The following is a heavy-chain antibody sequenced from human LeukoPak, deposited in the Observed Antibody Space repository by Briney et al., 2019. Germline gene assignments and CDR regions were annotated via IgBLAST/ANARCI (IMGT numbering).Heavy chain of an antibody. CDR1: GFTFSSYG. CDR2: ISYDGSNK. D-gene: IGHD6-19*01. J-gene: IGHJ2*01. CDR3: ARPGSQWLTYWYFDL. Sequence: PGGSLRLSCAASGFTFSSYGLHWVRQAPGKGLEWVAVISYDGSNKFCADSVKGRFTISRDNSENTVYLQMFSLRAEDTAVYYCARPGSQWLTYWYFDLWGRGTLVTVSS. V-gene: IGHV3-30*03.